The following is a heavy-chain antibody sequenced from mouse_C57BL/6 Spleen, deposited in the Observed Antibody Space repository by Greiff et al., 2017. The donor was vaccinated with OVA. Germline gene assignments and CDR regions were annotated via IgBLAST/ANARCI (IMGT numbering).Heavy chain of an antibody. CDR2: ISYDGSN. CDR3: ARGLGRLDY. J-gene: IGHJ2*01. V-gene: IGHV3-6*01. Sequence: EVQRVESGPGLVKPSQSLSLTCSVTGYSITSGYYWNWIRQFPGNKLEWMGYISYDGSNNYNPSLKNRISITRDTSKNQFFLKLNSVTTEDTATYYCARGLGRLDYWGQGTTLTVSS. D-gene: IGHD4-1*01. CDR1: GYSITSGYY.